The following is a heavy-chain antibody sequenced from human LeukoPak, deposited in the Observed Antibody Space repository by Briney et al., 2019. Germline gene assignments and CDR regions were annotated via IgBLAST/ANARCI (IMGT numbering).Heavy chain of an antibody. Sequence: GGSLRLSCAASGFTFSDYYMSWIRQAPGKGLEWVSYISSSGSTIYYADSVKGRFTISRDNAKNSLYVQMNSLRAEDTAVYYCARRPRGYSGYDFEEYYFDYWGQGTLVTVSS. V-gene: IGHV3-11*01. D-gene: IGHD5-12*01. CDR3: ARRPRGYSGYDFEEYYFDY. J-gene: IGHJ4*02. CDR1: GFTFSDYY. CDR2: ISSSGSTI.